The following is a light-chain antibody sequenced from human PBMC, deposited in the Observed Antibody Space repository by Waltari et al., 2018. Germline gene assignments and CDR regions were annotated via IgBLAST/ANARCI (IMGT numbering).Light chain of an antibody. CDR3: QQSYSPPFS. CDR1: QHIDTY. J-gene: IGKJ4*01. CDR2: TAP. Sequence: DIQMTQSPSSLSASVGDRVTITCRASQHIDTYLNWYQQNSGKAPELLIYTAPTLHSGVSARFSGSGSGTDVTLTISSLQPEDFATYYCQQSYSPPFSFGGGTKVEIK. V-gene: IGKV1-39*01.